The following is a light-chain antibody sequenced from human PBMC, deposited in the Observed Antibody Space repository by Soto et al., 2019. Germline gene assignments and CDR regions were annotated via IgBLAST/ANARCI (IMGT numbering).Light chain of an antibody. V-gene: IGKV3-20*01. CDR1: QRVISSY. Sequence: EITLTQSPVTLSLSPGDRATPSSRAGQRVISSYLAWYQQKPGQAPRLLIYEASNIATGIPERFSGSGSGTDFTLTISRLEPEDFAAYYCQQYGDSSLTFGGGTKV. CDR3: QQYGDSSLT. J-gene: IGKJ4*02. CDR2: EAS.